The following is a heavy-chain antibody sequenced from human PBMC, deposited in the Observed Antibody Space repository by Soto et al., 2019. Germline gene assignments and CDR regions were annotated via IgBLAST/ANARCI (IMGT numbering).Heavy chain of an antibody. CDR1: GYTFTSYA. J-gene: IGHJ6*03. Sequence: ASVKVSCKASGYTFTSYAMHWVRQAPGQRLEWMGWINAGNGNTKYSQKFQGRVTITRDTSASTAYMELSSLRSEDTAEYYCARVDGDYYYYYMDVWGKGTTVTVSS. D-gene: IGHD3-3*01. V-gene: IGHV1-3*01. CDR2: INAGNGNT. CDR3: ARVDGDYYYYYMDV.